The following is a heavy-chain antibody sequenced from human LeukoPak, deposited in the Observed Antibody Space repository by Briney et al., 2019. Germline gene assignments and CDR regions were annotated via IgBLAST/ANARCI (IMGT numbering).Heavy chain of an antibody. V-gene: IGHV4-31*03. D-gene: IGHD3-10*01. CDR2: IYYSGST. Sequence: SETLSLTCTVSGGSISSGGYYWSWIRQHPGKGLEWIGYIYYSGSTYYNPSLKSRVTISVDTSKNQFSLKLSSVTAADTAVYYCARGSGSYYNATLDYWGQETLVTVSS. CDR1: GGSISSGGYY. CDR3: ARGSGSYYNATLDY. J-gene: IGHJ4*02.